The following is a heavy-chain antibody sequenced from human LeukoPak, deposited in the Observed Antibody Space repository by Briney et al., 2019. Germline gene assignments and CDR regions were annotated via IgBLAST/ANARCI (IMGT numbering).Heavy chain of an antibody. CDR3: ARSPALFRVVITFYFDS. CDR1: GDSINNDNYY. D-gene: IGHD3-22*01. J-gene: IGHJ4*02. V-gene: IGHV4-31*03. CDR2: ISYSGST. Sequence: SQTLSLTCTVSGDSINNDNYYWSWIRQHPGKGLEWIGYISYSGSTYYNPSLKSRGTISMDTSKNQSSLELTSVTAADTAVYFCARSPALFRVVITFYFDSWGQGTLVSVSS.